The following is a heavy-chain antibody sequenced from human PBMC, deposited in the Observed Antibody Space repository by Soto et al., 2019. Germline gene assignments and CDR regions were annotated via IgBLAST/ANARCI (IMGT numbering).Heavy chain of an antibody. CDR3: ARDVGIAAAASHGMDV. CDR2: IIPIFGTA. V-gene: IGHV1-69*13. Sequence: SVNVSCKSSGGTFSSYSMSWVRQAPGQGLEWMGGIIPIFGTANYAQKFQGRVTITADGSTSTAYMELSSLRSEDTAVYYCARDVGIAAAASHGMDVWGQGTTVTVSS. CDR1: GGTFSSYS. D-gene: IGHD6-13*01. J-gene: IGHJ6*02.